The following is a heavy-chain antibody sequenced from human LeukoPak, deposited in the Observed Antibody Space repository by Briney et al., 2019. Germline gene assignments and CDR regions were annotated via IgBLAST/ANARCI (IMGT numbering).Heavy chain of an antibody. Sequence: PGGSLRLSCAASGFTFSTSAMNWVRQAPGKGLEWVSSISSGSSYIYYADSVKGRFTISRDNAKNSLYLQMNSLRAEDTAVYYCAREFPQLRGNAFDIWGQGTMVTVSS. D-gene: IGHD4-17*01. J-gene: IGHJ3*02. CDR2: ISSGSSYI. CDR3: AREFPQLRGNAFDI. CDR1: GFTFSTSA. V-gene: IGHV3-21*01.